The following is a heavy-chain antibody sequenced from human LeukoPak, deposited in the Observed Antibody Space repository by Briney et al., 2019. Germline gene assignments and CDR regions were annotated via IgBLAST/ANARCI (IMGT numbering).Heavy chain of an antibody. CDR3: ARDKSGYDYNDAFDI. Sequence: QRGGSLRLSCAASGFTFSIYGMHWVRQAPGKGLEWVAVIWYDGSNKYYADSVKGRFTIHRDNSNNTLYMQMNSLRAEDTAVYYCARDKSGYDYNDAFDIWGQGTMVTVSS. D-gene: IGHD5-12*01. CDR2: IWYDGSNK. J-gene: IGHJ3*02. V-gene: IGHV3-33*01. CDR1: GFTFSIYG.